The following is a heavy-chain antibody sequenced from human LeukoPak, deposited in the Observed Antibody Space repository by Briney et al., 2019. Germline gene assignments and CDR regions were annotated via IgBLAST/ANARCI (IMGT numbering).Heavy chain of an antibody. CDR1: GFTFSSYS. CDR2: ISSSSNYI. CDR3: ARGPAYGSGKFGPFDY. J-gene: IGHJ4*02. Sequence: PGGSLRLSCAASGFTFSSYSMNWVRQAPGKGLEWVASISSSSNYIYYADSVKGRFTISRDNAKNSLYLQMNSLRAEDTAVYYCARGPAYGSGKFGPFDYWGQGTLVTVSS. D-gene: IGHD3-10*01. V-gene: IGHV3-21*04.